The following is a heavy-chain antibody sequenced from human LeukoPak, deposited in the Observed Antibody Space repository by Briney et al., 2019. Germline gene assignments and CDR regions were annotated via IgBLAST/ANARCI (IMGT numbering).Heavy chain of an antibody. CDR2: INPNSGGT. J-gene: IGHJ4*02. Sequence: ASVTVSCKASGYTFTGYYMHWVRQAPGQGLEWMGWINPNSGGTNYAQKFQGRVTMTRDTSISTAYMELSRLRSDDTAVYYCARASDRYCSSTSCAALGNWGQGTLVTVSS. CDR3: ARASDRYCSSTSCAALGN. D-gene: IGHD2-2*01. CDR1: GYTFTGYY. V-gene: IGHV1-2*02.